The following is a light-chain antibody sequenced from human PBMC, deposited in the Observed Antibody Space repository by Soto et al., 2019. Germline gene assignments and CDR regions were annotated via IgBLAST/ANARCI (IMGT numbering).Light chain of an antibody. CDR3: QQYPLYWT. V-gene: IGKV1-5*01. J-gene: IGKJ1*01. Sequence: DIQMTQSPSTLSASIGDRVTITCRASQSIARGLAWYQQKPGKAPRLLIYDASSLESGVPLRFSGNGYGTEFTLTISSLQPDDFATYYCQQYPLYWTFGQGTKVDI. CDR1: QSIARG. CDR2: DAS.